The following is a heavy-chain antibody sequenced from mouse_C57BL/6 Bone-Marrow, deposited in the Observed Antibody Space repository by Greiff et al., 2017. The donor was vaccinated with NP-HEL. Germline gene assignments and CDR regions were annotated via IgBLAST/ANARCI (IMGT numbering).Heavy chain of an antibody. D-gene: IGHD2-3*01. CDR1: GYTFTDYY. CDR2: INPYNGGT. CDR3: ARFDGYYVRFAY. J-gene: IGHJ3*01. V-gene: IGHV1-19*01. Sequence: EVQLQQSGPVLVKPGASVKMSCKASGYTFTDYYMNWVKQSHGKSLEWIGVINPYNGGTSYNQKFKGKATLTVDKSSSTAYMERNSLTSEDSAVYYCARFDGYYVRFAYWGQGTLVTVSA.